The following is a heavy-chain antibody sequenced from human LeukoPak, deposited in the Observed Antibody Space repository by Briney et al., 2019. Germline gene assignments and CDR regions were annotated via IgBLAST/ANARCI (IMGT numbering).Heavy chain of an antibody. CDR3: ARDLIYYGDHALEDY. J-gene: IGHJ4*02. CDR2: INPNSGGT. Sequence: ASVKVSCKASVYTFTGYYMHWVRQAPGQGLEWMGWINPNSGGTNYAQKFQGRVTMTRDTSISTAYMELSRLRSDDTAVYCCARDLIYYGDHALEDYWGPGTLVTVSS. D-gene: IGHD4-17*01. V-gene: IGHV1-2*02. CDR1: VYTFTGYY.